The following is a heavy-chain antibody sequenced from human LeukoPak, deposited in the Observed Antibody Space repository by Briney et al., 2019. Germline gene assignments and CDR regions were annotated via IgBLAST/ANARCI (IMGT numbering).Heavy chain of an antibody. CDR3: ARDVGYDSSGCDY. V-gene: IGHV3-30-3*01. J-gene: IGHJ4*02. CDR2: MSYDGSNK. CDR1: GFTFGSYA. Sequence: PGRSLRLSCAASGFTFGSYAMHWVRQAPDKGLEWVAVMSYDGSNKYYADSVKGRFTISRDKSKNTLYLQMNSLRAADTAVYYCARDVGYDSSGCDYWGQGTLVTVSS. D-gene: IGHD3-22*01.